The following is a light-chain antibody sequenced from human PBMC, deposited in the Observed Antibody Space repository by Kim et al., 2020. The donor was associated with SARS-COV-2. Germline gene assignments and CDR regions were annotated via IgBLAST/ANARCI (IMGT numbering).Light chain of an antibody. CDR2: DAS. V-gene: IGKV3-11*01. CDR1: QSVATY. CDR3: QQRGN. J-gene: IGKJ5*01. Sequence: ATLSWSPGERATLSCRASQSVATYLAWYQQKPGQAPRLLIYDASKRATGIPARFRGSGSGTDFTLTIGTLEPEDSAVYYCQQRGNFGQGTRLEIK.